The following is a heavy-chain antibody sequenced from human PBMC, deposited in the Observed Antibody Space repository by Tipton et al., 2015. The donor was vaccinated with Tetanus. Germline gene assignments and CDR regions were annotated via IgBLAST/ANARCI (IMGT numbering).Heavy chain of an antibody. Sequence: TLSLTCAVYGGSFSGYYWSWIRQPPGKGLEWIGYIYYSGSTNYNPSLKSRVTISVDTSKNQFSLKLSSVTAADTAVYYCARALYGSANWFDPWGQGTLVTVSS. V-gene: IGHV4-59*01. CDR1: GGSFSGYY. CDR2: IYYSGST. D-gene: IGHD2-15*01. J-gene: IGHJ5*02. CDR3: ARALYGSANWFDP.